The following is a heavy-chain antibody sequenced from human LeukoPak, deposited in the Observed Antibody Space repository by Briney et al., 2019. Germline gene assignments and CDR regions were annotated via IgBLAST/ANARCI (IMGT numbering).Heavy chain of an antibody. V-gene: IGHV3-21*04. Sequence: GGSLRLSCAASGFTFSSYSMNWVRQAPGKGLEWVSFISSSGSYMYYADSVKGRFTTSRDNARNSLYLQMNSLRAEDTAVYYCAGYCSGGSCNAAGYWGQGTLVTVSS. CDR3: AGYCSGGSCNAAGY. CDR1: GFTFSSYS. J-gene: IGHJ4*02. D-gene: IGHD2-15*01. CDR2: ISSSGSYM.